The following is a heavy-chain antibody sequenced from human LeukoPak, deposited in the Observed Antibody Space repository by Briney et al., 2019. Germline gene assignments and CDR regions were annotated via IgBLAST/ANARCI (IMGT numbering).Heavy chain of an antibody. V-gene: IGHV4-38-2*02. Sequence: PSETLSLTCTVSGYSISSGYYWAWIRQPPGKGLEWIGSIFHTGSTNYNPSLKSRVTISVDTSKNQFSLRLSSVTAADTAVYYCAREGVEMATIGGTFYYYYYYMDVWGKGTTVTISS. J-gene: IGHJ6*03. CDR1: GYSISSGYY. D-gene: IGHD5-24*01. CDR3: AREGVEMATIGGTFYYYYYYMDV. CDR2: IFHTGST.